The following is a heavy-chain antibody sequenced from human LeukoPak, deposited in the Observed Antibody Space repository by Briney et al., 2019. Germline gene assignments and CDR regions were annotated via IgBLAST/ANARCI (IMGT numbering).Heavy chain of an antibody. J-gene: IGHJ5*02. CDR2: IFYSGST. Sequence: SETLSLTCTVSGGSISSSTYYWAWIRQSPGKGLEWIGSIFYSGSTYYNPSLKSRATISVDTSKNQFSLKLSSVTAADTAVFYCARDHCTTISCYTNWFDPWGQGTLVTVSS. D-gene: IGHD2-2*02. CDR1: GGSISSSTYY. V-gene: IGHV4-39*07. CDR3: ARDHCTTISCYTNWFDP.